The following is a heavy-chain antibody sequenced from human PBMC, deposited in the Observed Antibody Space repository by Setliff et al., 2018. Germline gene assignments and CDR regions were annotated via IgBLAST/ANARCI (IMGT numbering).Heavy chain of an antibody. CDR1: GYTFNTYG. CDR3: ARVRPCGADCSTGVGGPFDFDF. CDR2: ISCYNGDR. J-gene: IGHJ4*02. D-gene: IGHD2-21*02. V-gene: IGHV1-18*01. Sequence: ASVKVSCKTSGYTFNTYGISWVRQAPGQGLDWMGWISCYNGDRRYAQSLQGRVTVTTDTSTNTVYMELRSLRSDDAALYYCARVRPCGADCSTGVGGPFDFDFWGQGTLVTVSS.